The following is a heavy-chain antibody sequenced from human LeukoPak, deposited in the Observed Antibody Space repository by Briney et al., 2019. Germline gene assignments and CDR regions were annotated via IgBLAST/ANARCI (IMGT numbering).Heavy chain of an antibody. V-gene: IGHV5-51*01. D-gene: IGHD3-10*02. CDR2: IYPGDSQT. CDR1: GYSFTNYW. CDR3: ARALRTGQGDYVPVL. Sequence: GESLKISCKASGYSFTNYWLGWVRHMPGKGLEWMTIIYPGDSQTRYSPSFQGQVTVSAAKTIGTTYLQCSSLTASDTAMYYCARALRTGQGDYVPVLWGQGTLVTVSS. J-gene: IGHJ4*02.